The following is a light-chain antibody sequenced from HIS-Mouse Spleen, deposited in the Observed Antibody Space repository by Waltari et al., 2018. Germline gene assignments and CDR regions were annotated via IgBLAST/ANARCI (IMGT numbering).Light chain of an antibody. CDR1: QGISSY. V-gene: IGKV1-9*01. Sequence: DIQLTQSPSFLSASVGDRFTITCRASQGISSYLAWYQQKPGKAPKLLIYAASTLQSGVPSRFSGSGSGTEFTLTISSLQPEDFATYYCQQLNSYPWTFGQGTKVEIK. CDR2: AAS. J-gene: IGKJ1*01. CDR3: QQLNSYPWT.